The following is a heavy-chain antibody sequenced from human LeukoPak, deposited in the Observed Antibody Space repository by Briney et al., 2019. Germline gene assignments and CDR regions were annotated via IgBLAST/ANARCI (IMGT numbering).Heavy chain of an antibody. CDR1: GFTFNKAW. CDR3: TTSGTPFEY. D-gene: IGHD3-10*01. J-gene: IGHJ4*02. CDR2: IKNKGAGGTT. V-gene: IGHV3-15*01. Sequence: GSLRLSCSASGFTFNKAWMSWVRLAPGKGLEWVGRIKNKGAGGTTDYAAPVKGRFTVSRDDSKSTLYLQMNSLKTEDTAVYYCTTSGTPFEYWGQGTLVTVSS.